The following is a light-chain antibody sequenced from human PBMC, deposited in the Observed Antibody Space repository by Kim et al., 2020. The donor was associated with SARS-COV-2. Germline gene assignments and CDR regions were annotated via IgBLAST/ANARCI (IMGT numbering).Light chain of an antibody. CDR3: QQRGNWPLT. CDR2: DAS. V-gene: IGKV3-11*01. CDR1: QSVSSY. J-gene: IGKJ4*01. Sequence: LSPGEKATPSSRAGQSVSSYLAWYQQKPGPAPRLLIYDASHRATGIPARFSGSGAGTDFSLTIGSLGPEDFAVYYCQQRGNWPLTFGGGTKVDIK.